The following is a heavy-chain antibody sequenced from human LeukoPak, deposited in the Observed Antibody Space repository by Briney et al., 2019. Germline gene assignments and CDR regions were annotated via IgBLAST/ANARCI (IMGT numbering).Heavy chain of an antibody. CDR3: ARDRHSNYGINDP. V-gene: IGHV4-31*03. CDR1: GGSISSGGYY. J-gene: IGHJ5*02. Sequence: SETLSLTCTVSGGSISSGGYYWSWIRQHPGKGLEWIGYIYYSGSTYYNPSLKSRVTISVDTSKNQFSLKLSAVTAAATAVYYCARDRHSNYGINDPWGQGTLVTVTA. CDR2: IYYSGST. D-gene: IGHD4-17*01.